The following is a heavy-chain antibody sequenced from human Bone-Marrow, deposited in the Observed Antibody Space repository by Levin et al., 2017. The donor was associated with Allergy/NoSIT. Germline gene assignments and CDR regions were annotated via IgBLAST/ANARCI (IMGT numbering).Heavy chain of an antibody. CDR2: IKQDGSEK. J-gene: IGHJ6*02. V-gene: IGHV3-7*01. D-gene: IGHD2-2*02. Sequence: GGSLRLSCAASGFTFSSYWMSWVRQAPGKGLEWVANIKQDGSEKYYVDSVKGRFTISRDNAKNSLYLQMNSLRAEDTAVYYCAREYCSSTSCYTGKGFHYGMDVWGQGTTVTVSS. CDR3: AREYCSSTSCYTGKGFHYGMDV. CDR1: GFTFSSYW.